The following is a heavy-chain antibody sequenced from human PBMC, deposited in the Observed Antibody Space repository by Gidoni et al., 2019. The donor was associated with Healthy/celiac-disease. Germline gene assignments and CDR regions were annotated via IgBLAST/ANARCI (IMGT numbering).Heavy chain of an antibody. CDR2: INHSGST. J-gene: IGHJ5*02. V-gene: IGHV4-34*01. CDR3: ARGRVQQLVRGWFDP. Sequence: QVQLQQWGAGLLKPSETLSLTCAVYGGSFSGYYWSWIRQPPGKGLEWIGEINHSGSTNYNPSLKSRVTISVDTSKNQFSLKLSSVTAADTAVYYCARGRVQQLVRGWFDPWGQGTLVTVSS. D-gene: IGHD6-13*01. CDR1: GGSFSGYY.